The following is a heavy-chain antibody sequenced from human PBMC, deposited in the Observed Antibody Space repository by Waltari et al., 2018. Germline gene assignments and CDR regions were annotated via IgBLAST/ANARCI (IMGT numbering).Heavy chain of an antibody. D-gene: IGHD3-16*01. Sequence: QLQLQESGPGLVKPSATLSLTCTVSGGSISSSRYYWGWIRQPPGKGLEWIGSIYSSGATYYTPPLKSRVTISVDTSKNHFSLKLSSVTAADTAVYYCARHWGGVGPWYWGQGTLVTVSS. J-gene: IGHJ4*02. CDR2: IYSSGAT. V-gene: IGHV4-39*07. CDR1: GGSISSSRYY. CDR3: ARHWGGVGPWY.